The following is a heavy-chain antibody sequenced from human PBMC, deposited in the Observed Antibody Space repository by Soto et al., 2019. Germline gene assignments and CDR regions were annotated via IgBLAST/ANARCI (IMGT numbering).Heavy chain of an antibody. CDR2: ISSSSSTI. V-gene: IGHV3-48*01. CDR3: ARGSSSWYDAFDI. Sequence: EVQLVESGGGLVQPGGSLRLSCAASGFTFSSYSMNWVRQAPGKGLEWVSYISSSSSTIYYADSVKGRFTISRDNAKNSLYLQMNSLRAEDTAVYYCARGSSSWYDAFDIWGQGTMVTVSS. D-gene: IGHD6-13*01. J-gene: IGHJ3*02. CDR1: GFTFSSYS.